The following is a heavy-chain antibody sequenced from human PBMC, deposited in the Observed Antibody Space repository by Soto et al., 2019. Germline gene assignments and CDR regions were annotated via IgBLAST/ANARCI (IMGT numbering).Heavy chain of an antibody. V-gene: IGHV3-30*04. Sequence: GGSLRLSCAASGFTFSRHAIHWVRLTPGRGLEWVLAISRDGSYIYYTDFVKGRFTVSRDNSKNTVFVQMNRLIPDDTALYFCARTRNGGVADSFDSWGQGTRVTVSS. CDR1: GFTFSRHA. CDR2: ISRDGSYI. J-gene: IGHJ5*01. CDR3: ARTRNGGVADSFDS. D-gene: IGHD3-3*01.